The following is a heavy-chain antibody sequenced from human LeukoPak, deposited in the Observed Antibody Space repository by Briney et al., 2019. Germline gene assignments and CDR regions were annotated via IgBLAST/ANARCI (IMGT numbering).Heavy chain of an antibody. V-gene: IGHV1-69*05. Sequence: SVKVSCKASGGTFSSYAISWVRQAPGQGLEWMGGIIPMFGTANYAQTFQGRVTITTDESTSTAYMELSSLRSEDTAVYYCARGNKRTSMVRGVSYYYFHYMDVWGIGTTVTVSS. CDR1: GGTFSSYA. J-gene: IGHJ6*03. CDR2: IIPMFGTA. CDR3: ARGNKRTSMVRGVSYYYFHYMDV. D-gene: IGHD3-10*01.